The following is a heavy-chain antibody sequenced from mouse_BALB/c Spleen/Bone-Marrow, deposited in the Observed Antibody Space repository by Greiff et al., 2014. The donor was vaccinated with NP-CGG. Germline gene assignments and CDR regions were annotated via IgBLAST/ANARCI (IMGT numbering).Heavy chain of an antibody. V-gene: IGHV1S130*01. CDR3: SRHNRFAYYFDY. J-gene: IGHJ2*01. CDR1: GYTFTNSW. D-gene: IGHD1-3*01. CDR2: IHPNSGNS. Sequence: QVQLQQSGSVLVRPGASVKLSCKASGYTFTNSWIHWAKQRPGHGPEWIGEIHPNSGNSNYNEIFKGKARLTVDSSSSTAYVDLSSLTSEDSAVYYCSRHNRFAYYFDYWGQGTTLTVSS.